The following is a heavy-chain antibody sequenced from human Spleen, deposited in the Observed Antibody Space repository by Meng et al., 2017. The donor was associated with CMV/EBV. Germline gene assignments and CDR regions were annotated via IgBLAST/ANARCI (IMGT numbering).Heavy chain of an antibody. D-gene: IGHD2-2*02. CDR1: GFTFSTYS. V-gene: IGHV3-48*04. CDR3: ARGCSSTTCYRGGSDGFDM. Sequence: GESLKISCAASGFTFSTYSMNWVRQAPGKGLEWVSYISTSSTTIYYADSVKGRFTISRDNAKNSLSLQMNSLRAEDTAVYYCARGCSSTTCYRGGSDGFDMWGQGTTVTVSS. J-gene: IGHJ3*02. CDR2: ISTSSTTI.